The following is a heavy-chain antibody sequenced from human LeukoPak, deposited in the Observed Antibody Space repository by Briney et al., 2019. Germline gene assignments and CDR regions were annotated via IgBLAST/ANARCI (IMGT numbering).Heavy chain of an antibody. CDR2: ISGSGGST. CDR3: AKDRGQSLVIDY. J-gene: IGHJ4*02. V-gene: IGHV3-23*01. CDR1: GFTFSSYG. Sequence: PGGSLRLSCAASGFTFSSYGMSWVRQAPGKGLEWVSAISGSGGSTYYADSVKGRFTISRDNSNNTLFLQMNSLRAEDTAVYYCAKDRGQSLVIDYWGQGTLVTVSS.